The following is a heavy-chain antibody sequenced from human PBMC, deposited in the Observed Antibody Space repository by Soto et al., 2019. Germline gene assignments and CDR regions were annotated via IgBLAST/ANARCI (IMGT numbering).Heavy chain of an antibody. CDR1: GGYT. Sequence: EVQLVESGGGLVKPGGSLRLSCAASGGYTMNWVRQAPGKGLEWVSSIDRSSSYIYYADSVKGRFTISRDNAKNSLYLQMNSLRAEDTAVYYCESELPHMMDYYGMDVWGQGTTVTVSS. V-gene: IGHV3-21*01. CDR3: ESELPHMMDYYGMDV. CDR2: IDRSSSYI. J-gene: IGHJ6*01. D-gene: IGHD3-16*01.